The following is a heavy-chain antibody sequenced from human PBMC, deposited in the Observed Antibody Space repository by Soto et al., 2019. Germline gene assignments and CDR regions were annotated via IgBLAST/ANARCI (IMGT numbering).Heavy chain of an antibody. Sequence: QVQLVQSGAEVKKPGASVKVSCKASGYTFTGYYMHWVRQAPGQGLEWMGWINPNSGGTNYAQKFQGRVTMTRDTSINTAYMELSRLRSDDTAVYYCAREEYSSSQTYGMDVWGQGTTVTVSS. CDR3: AREEYSSSQTYGMDV. CDR1: GYTFTGYY. CDR2: INPNSGGT. J-gene: IGHJ6*02. D-gene: IGHD6-6*01. V-gene: IGHV1-2*02.